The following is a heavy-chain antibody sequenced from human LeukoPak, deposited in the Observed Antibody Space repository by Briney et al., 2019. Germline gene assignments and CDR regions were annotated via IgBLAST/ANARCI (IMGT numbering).Heavy chain of an antibody. CDR1: GFTFSSYS. Sequence: GGSLRLSCAASGFTFSSYSMNWVRQAPGKGLEWVSSISSSSSYIYYADSVKGRFTISRDNAKNSLYLQMNSLRAEDTAVYYCARGGPAGSYYDFWGGYPPNWFDPWGQGTLVTVSS. D-gene: IGHD3-3*01. J-gene: IGHJ5*02. V-gene: IGHV3-21*01. CDR2: ISSSSSYI. CDR3: ARGGPAGSYYDFWGGYPPNWFDP.